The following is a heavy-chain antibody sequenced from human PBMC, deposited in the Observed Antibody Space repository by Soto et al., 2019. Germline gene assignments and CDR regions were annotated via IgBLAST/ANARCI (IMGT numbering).Heavy chain of an antibody. D-gene: IGHD3-16*02. CDR3: ARQGRDYVWGCYRSAGGMDV. CDR1: GYSFTSYW. CDR2: IYPGDSDT. J-gene: IGHJ6*02. V-gene: IGHV5-51*01. Sequence: GESLKISCKGSGYSFTSYWIGWVRQMPGKGLEWMGIIYPGDSDTRYSPSFQGQVTISADKSISTAYLQWSSLKASDTAMYYCARQGRDYVWGCYRSAGGMDVWGQGTTVTVSS.